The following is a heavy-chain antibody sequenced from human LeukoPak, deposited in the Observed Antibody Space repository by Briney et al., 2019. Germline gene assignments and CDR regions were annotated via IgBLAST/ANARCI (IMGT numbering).Heavy chain of an antibody. CDR2: IYYSGST. CDR1: GGSISSSSYY. V-gene: IGHV4-39*01. Sequence: SETLSLTCTVSGGSISSSSYYWGWIRQPPGTGLEWIGSIYYSGSTYYNPSLKSRVTISVDTSKNQFSLKLSSVTAANTAVYYCARAAGEMATIRYWGQGTLVTVSS. D-gene: IGHD5-24*01. CDR3: ARAAGEMATIRY. J-gene: IGHJ4*02.